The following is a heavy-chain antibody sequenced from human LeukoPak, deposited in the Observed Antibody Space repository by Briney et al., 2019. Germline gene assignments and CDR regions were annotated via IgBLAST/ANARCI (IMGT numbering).Heavy chain of an antibody. Sequence: PGGSLRLSCAASGFTFSSYAMSWVRQAPGKGLEWVSAISGSGGSTYYADSVKGRFTISRDNSKNTLYLQMNSLRAEDTAVYYCAKEVPQDIVVVPAAIMWFDPWGQGTLVTVSS. CDR1: GFTFSSYA. V-gene: IGHV3-23*01. D-gene: IGHD2-2*01. CDR2: ISGSGGST. J-gene: IGHJ5*02. CDR3: AKEVPQDIVVVPAAIMWFDP.